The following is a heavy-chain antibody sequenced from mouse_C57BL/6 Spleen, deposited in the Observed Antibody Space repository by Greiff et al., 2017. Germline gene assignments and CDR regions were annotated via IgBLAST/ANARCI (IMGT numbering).Heavy chain of an antibody. D-gene: IGHD4-1*01. CDR3: ARDLTGFDY. Sequence: EVHLVESGGGLVKPGGSLKLSCAASGFTFSDYGMHWVRQAPEKGLEWVAYISRGSSTIYYADTVKGRFTISRDNAKNTLFLQMTSLRSEDTAMYYCARDLTGFDYWGQGTTLTVSS. CDR1: GFTFSDYG. CDR2: ISRGSSTI. J-gene: IGHJ2*01. V-gene: IGHV5-17*01.